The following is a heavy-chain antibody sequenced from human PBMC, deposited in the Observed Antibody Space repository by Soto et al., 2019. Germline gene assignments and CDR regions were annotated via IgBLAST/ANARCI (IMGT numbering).Heavy chain of an antibody. J-gene: IGHJ4*02. CDR1: GFTFSSFG. V-gene: IGHV3-23*01. CDR2: ISYSGGST. Sequence: PGGSLRLSCAASGFTFSSFGIHWVRQAPGKGLEWVSGISYSGGSTFYADSVEGRFTISRDDSKNTLFLQMNSLRAEDTAVYYCAKGDSIFGVVLPHLDYWGQGTLVTVSS. D-gene: IGHD3-3*01. CDR3: AKGDSIFGVVLPHLDY.